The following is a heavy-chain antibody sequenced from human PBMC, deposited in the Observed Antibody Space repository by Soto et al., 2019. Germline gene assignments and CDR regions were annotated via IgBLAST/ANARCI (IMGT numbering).Heavy chain of an antibody. CDR3: ARGVTVFGLVSRFWFDP. J-gene: IGHJ5*02. D-gene: IGHD3-3*01. Sequence: SETLSLTCTVSGGSISSGDYSWSWVRQSPGKGLEWIGHIYNSGITYYNPSLKSRVVISIDASRNQFSLRLNSLTAADRAVYFCARGVTVFGLVSRFWFDPWGQGTVVTVS. V-gene: IGHV4-30-4*01. CDR2: IYNSGIT. CDR1: GGSISSGDYS.